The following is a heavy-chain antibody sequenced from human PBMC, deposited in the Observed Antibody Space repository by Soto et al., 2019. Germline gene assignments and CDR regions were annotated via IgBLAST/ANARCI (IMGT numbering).Heavy chain of an antibody. CDR1: GFTVSSNY. D-gene: IGHD5-18*01. CDR2: IYSGGST. J-gene: IGHJ5*02. Sequence: GGSLRLSCAASGFTVSSNYMSWVRQAPGKGLEWVSVIYSGGSTYYADSVKGRFTISRDNSKNTLYLQMNSLRAEDTAVYYCARYGPTAMAPEWFDPWGQGTLVTVSS. CDR3: ARYGPTAMAPEWFDP. V-gene: IGHV3-66*01.